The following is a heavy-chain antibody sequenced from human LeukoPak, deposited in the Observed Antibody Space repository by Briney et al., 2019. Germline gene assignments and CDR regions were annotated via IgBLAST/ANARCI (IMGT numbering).Heavy chain of an antibody. V-gene: IGHV4-59*01. CDR2: IYYSGST. CDR1: GGSISSYY. D-gene: IGHD3-3*01. Sequence: PSETLSLTCTVSGGSISSYYWSWIRQPPGKGLEWIGYIYYSGSTNYSPSLKSRVTISVDTSKNQFSLKLSSVTAADTAVYYCARVGFLEWLAPDYWGQGTLVTVSS. J-gene: IGHJ4*02. CDR3: ARVGFLEWLAPDY.